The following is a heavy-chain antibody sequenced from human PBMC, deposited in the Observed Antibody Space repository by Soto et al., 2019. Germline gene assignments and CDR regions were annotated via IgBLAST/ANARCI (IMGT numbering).Heavy chain of an antibody. D-gene: IGHD1-26*01. Sequence: PSETLSLTCTVSGGSTSSSSYQWVWIRQPPGKGLEWIGNVYYNGNTYYNQSLKKQLTKSVDTSNNQFSLKVKSVTAADTAVYYCARLSGSYNDRYFDYWGQGTLVTVS. V-gene: IGHV4-39*01. CDR2: VYYNGNT. CDR1: GGSTSSSSYQ. CDR3: ARLSGSYNDRYFDY. J-gene: IGHJ4*02.